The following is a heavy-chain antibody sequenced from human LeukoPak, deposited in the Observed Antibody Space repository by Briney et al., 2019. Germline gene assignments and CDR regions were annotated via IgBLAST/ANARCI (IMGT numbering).Heavy chain of an antibody. CDR2: INSDGSST. J-gene: IGHJ4*02. V-gene: IGHV3-74*01. Sequence: GGSLRLSCAASGFTFSSYWMHWVRQAPGKGLVWVSRINSDGSSTSYADSVKGRFTISRDNAKNTLYLQMNSLRAEDTAIYYCAKDFGSAFGWSPFDYWGQGTLVTVSS. CDR3: AKDFGSAFGWSPFDY. CDR1: GFTFSSYW. D-gene: IGHD6-19*01.